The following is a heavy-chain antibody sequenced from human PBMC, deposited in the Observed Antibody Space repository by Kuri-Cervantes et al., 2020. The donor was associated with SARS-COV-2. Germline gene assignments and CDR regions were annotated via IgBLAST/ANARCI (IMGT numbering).Heavy chain of an antibody. Sequence: GESLKISCAASGFTVSSNYMSWVRQAPGKGLEWVSVIYSGGSTYYADSVKGRFTISRDNSKNTLYLQMNSLRAEDTAVYYCARDWKIAVVTPDAFDIWGQGTMVTVSS. D-gene: IGHD4-23*01. J-gene: IGHJ3*02. CDR3: ARDWKIAVVTPDAFDI. V-gene: IGHV3-53*01. CDR2: IYSGGST. CDR1: GFTVSSNY.